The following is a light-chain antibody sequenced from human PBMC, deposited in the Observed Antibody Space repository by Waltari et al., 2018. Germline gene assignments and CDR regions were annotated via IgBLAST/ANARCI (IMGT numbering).Light chain of an antibody. CDR2: DVS. CDR3: RSFTSSNSWV. V-gene: IGLV2-14*03. Sequence: QSALTQPASVSGSPGQSITISCTGTSSDVGGYNYVSWYQQHPGKAPKLMIYDVSNRPSGVSTRFSGSKSGNTASLTIAGLQAEDEADYYCRSFTSSNSWVFGGGTKLTVL. J-gene: IGLJ3*02. CDR1: SSDVGGYNY.